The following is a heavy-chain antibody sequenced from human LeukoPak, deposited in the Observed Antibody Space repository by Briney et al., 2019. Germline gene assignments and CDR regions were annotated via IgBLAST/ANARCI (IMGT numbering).Heavy chain of an antibody. D-gene: IGHD6-13*01. J-gene: IGHJ4*02. CDR2: IYYSGST. Sequence: SETLSLTCTVSGGSISSSSYYWGWIRQPPGKGLEWIGSIYYSGSTYYNPSLKSRVTISVDTSKNQFSLKLSSVTAADTAVYYCARSVPRGIAAAGTKHLDYWGQGTLVTVSS. V-gene: IGHV4-39*01. CDR3: ARSVPRGIAAAGTKHLDY. CDR1: GGSISSSSYY.